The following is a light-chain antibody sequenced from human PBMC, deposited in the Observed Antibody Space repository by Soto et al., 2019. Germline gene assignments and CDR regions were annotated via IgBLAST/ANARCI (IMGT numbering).Light chain of an antibody. Sequence: QSVLTQPASVSGSPGQSITISCTGTSSDVGGYDYVSWYQQHPGKAPKLMILEVTNRPSGVSNRFSGSKSGNTASLTISGVQAEDEADYYCVSYSSSSTLVFGGGTKLTVL. CDR2: EVT. V-gene: IGLV2-14*01. J-gene: IGLJ2*01. CDR3: VSYSSSSTLV. CDR1: SSDVGGYDY.